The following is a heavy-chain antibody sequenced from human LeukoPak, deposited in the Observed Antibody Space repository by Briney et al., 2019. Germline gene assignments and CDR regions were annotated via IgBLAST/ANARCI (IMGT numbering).Heavy chain of an antibody. CDR3: AKVADIGPFDYYYYRLDV. J-gene: IGHJ6*02. D-gene: IGHD5-12*01. CDR1: GFTFSSYS. Sequence: GGSLRLSCAASGFTFSSYSMHWVRQTPGKGLEWVAVISHDGSNKYYADSVKGRFTISRDNSKNTLYLQMNSLRAEDTAVYYCAKVADIGPFDYYYYRLDVWGQGTTVTVSS. CDR2: ISHDGSNK. V-gene: IGHV3-30*18.